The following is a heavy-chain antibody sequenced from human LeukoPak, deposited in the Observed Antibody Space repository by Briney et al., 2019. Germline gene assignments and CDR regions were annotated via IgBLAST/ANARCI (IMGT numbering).Heavy chain of an antibody. V-gene: IGHV1-69*13. D-gene: IGHD3-22*01. CDR1: GGTFISYA. J-gene: IGHJ4*02. Sequence: ASVKVSCKASGGTFISYAISWVRQAPGQGLEWMGGIIPIFGTANYAQKFQGRVTITADESTSTAYMELSSLRSEDTAVYYCARADGDYYDSSGLYYFDYWGQGTLVTVSS. CDR3: ARADGDYYDSSGLYYFDY. CDR2: IIPIFGTA.